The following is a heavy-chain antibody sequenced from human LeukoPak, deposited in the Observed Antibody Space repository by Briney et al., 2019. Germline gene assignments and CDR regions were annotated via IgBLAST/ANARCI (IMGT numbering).Heavy chain of an antibody. D-gene: IGHD3-22*01. J-gene: IGHJ3*02. V-gene: IGHV3-9*01. Sequence: GGSLRLSCAASGFTFDDYAMHWVRQAPGKGLEWVSGITWNSDNIEYADSVKGRFTISRDNAKNSLYLQMNSLRAEDTAVYYCARCGDYYDSSGFYAFDIWGQGTMVTVSS. CDR1: GFTFDDYA. CDR2: ITWNSDNI. CDR3: ARCGDYYDSSGFYAFDI.